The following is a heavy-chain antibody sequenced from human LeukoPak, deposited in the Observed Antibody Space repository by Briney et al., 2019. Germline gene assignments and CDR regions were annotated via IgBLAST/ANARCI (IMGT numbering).Heavy chain of an antibody. Sequence: GGSLRPSCAASGFTFSNHAMSWVRQAPGKGLECVSFIYSDNTHYSDSVRGRFTISRDNSKNTLYLQMNSLRAEDTAVYYCARRAGAYSHPYDYWGQGTLVTVSS. J-gene: IGHJ4*02. CDR2: IYSDNT. D-gene: IGHD4/OR15-4a*01. CDR1: GFTFSNHA. V-gene: IGHV3-53*01. CDR3: ARRAGAYSHPYDY.